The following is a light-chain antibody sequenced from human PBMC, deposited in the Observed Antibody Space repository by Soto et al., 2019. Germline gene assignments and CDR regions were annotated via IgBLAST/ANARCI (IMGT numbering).Light chain of an antibody. CDR3: LSFDSSLSVV. CDR2: GNT. Sequence: QSVLTQPPSVSGAPGQRFPISCTGSSSNIGAGYGVHGYQQLPGRAPKLLIYGNTNRPSGVPDRFSGSKSGTSASLAITGLQAEDEADYYCLSFDSSLSVVFGGGTKVTVL. V-gene: IGLV1-40*01. CDR1: SSNIGAGYG. J-gene: IGLJ2*01.